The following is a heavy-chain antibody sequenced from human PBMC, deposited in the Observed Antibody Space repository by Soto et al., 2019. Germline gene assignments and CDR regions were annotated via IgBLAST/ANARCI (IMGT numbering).Heavy chain of an antibody. J-gene: IGHJ5*01. V-gene: IGHV4-34*01. Sequence: PSETLSLTCAVYGGSFSGHSWTWIRQSPGKGLEWIGDINHSGRVNYSPSLKSQVTISLDTSKNQFSLTLSAVTAADTAMYYCSTRAYDTNGYYRFDPWGQATLVTVSS. CDR1: GGSFSGHS. CDR2: INHSGRV. CDR3: STRAYDTNGYYRFDP. D-gene: IGHD3-22*01.